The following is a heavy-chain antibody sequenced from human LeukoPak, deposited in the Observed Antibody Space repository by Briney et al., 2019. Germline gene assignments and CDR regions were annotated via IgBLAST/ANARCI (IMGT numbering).Heavy chain of an antibody. V-gene: IGHV3-23*01. CDR3: ATCTYYYASASPDN. J-gene: IGHJ4*02. D-gene: IGHD3-10*01. CDR1: GFTFSTYA. CDR2: ISSSGSST. Sequence: PGGSLRLSCVGSGFTFSTYAMSWVRQAPGKGLEWVSGISSSGSSTYYADSVKCRFTISRDNSKNTLYLQMNSLRAEDTAVYYCATCTYYYASASPDNWGQGTLVTVSS.